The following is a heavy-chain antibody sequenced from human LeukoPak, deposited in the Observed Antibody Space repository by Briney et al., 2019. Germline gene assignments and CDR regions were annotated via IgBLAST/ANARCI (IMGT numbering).Heavy chain of an antibody. CDR1: GGSISSYY. D-gene: IGHD4-17*01. CDR2: VYTSGNT. V-gene: IGHV4-4*07. Sequence: PSETLSLTCTVSGGSISSYYWSWIRQPAGRGLEWIGRVYTSGNTNYNPSLKSRVTMSVDTSKNQFSLNLSSVTAADTAVYFCARDLSGDYADYWGQGTLVTVSS. J-gene: IGHJ4*02. CDR3: ARDLSGDYADY.